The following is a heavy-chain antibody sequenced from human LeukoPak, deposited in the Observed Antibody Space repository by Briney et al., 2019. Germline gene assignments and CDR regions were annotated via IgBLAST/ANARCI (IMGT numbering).Heavy chain of an antibody. CDR2: ISYDGSNK. Sequence: GGSLRLSCAASGFTFSSYAMHWVRQAPGKGLEWVAVISYDGSNKYYADSVKGRFTISRDNSKNTLYLQMNSLRAEDTAVYYCARVSWVAAAGGYYFDYWGQGTLVTVSS. CDR1: GFTFSSYA. V-gene: IGHV3-30-3*01. J-gene: IGHJ4*02. D-gene: IGHD6-13*01. CDR3: ARVSWVAAAGGYYFDY.